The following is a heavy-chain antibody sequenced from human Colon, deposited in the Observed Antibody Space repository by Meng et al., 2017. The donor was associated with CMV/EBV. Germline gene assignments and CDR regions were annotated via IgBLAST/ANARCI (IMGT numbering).Heavy chain of an antibody. Sequence: CAASGSTFSSYDMHWVRQAPGKGLEWVAVISYDGSNKYYADSVKGRFTISRDNSKNTLYLQMNSLRAEDTAVYYCARGVVPANWFDPWGQGTLVTVSS. V-gene: IGHV3-30-3*01. CDR2: ISYDGSNK. CDR1: GSTFSSYD. D-gene: IGHD2-2*01. J-gene: IGHJ5*02. CDR3: ARGVVPANWFDP.